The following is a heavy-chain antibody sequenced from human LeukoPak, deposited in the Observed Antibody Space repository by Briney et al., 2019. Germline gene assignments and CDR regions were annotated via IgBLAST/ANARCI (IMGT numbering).Heavy chain of an antibody. J-gene: IGHJ5*02. V-gene: IGHV1-2*02. D-gene: IGHD2-2*01. Sequence: ASVKVSCKASGYTFTGYYMHWVRQAPGQGLEWMGWINPNSGGTNYAQKFQGRVTMTRDTSISTAYMELSRLRSDDTAVYYCAREGCSSTSCYPAPNWFDPWGQGTLVTASS. CDR1: GYTFTGYY. CDR2: INPNSGGT. CDR3: AREGCSSTSCYPAPNWFDP.